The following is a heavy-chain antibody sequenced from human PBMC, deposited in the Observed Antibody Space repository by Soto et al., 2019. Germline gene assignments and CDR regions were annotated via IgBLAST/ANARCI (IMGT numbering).Heavy chain of an antibody. CDR3: ASALNYYDSSPFDY. J-gene: IGHJ4*02. D-gene: IGHD3-22*01. V-gene: IGHV4-4*02. Sequence: SETLSLTCAVSGGSISSSNWWSWVRQPPGKGLEWIGEIYHSGSTNYNPSLKSRVTISVDKSKNQFSLKLSSVTAADTAVYYCASALNYYDSSPFDYWGQGTLVTVSS. CDR2: IYHSGST. CDR1: GGSISSSNW.